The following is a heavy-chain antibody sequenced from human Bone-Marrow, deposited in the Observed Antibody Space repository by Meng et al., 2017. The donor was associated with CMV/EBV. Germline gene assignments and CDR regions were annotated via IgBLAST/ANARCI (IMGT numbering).Heavy chain of an antibody. Sequence: VQVGEAGGGLFRPGGDLGPSCAASGFTVSSHWMHWVRQAPGKGLVWVSRINPDGSSTAYADSVKGRFTISRDNAKNTLYLQMNGLRADDTAVYYCARGVGESLGWEMGYWGQGNLVTVSS. J-gene: IGHJ4*02. CDR3: ARGVGESLGWEMGY. CDR1: GFTVSSHW. D-gene: IGHD1-26*01. V-gene: IGHV3-74*03. CDR2: INPDGSST.